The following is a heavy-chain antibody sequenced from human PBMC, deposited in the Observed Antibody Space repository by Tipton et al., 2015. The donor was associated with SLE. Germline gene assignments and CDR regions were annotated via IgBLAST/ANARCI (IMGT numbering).Heavy chain of an antibody. Sequence: SLRLSCAASGFRFSDNGMHWVRQAPGKGLEWMTYIQFDGNNEYYADSVRGRFTISRDNSKNTVYLQMNSLRAEDTAVYFCAKDWSWSLDYWGQGTLVTVSS. D-gene: IGHD2-8*02. CDR1: GFRFSDNG. J-gene: IGHJ4*02. V-gene: IGHV3-30*02. CDR2: IQFDGNNE. CDR3: AKDWSWSLDY.